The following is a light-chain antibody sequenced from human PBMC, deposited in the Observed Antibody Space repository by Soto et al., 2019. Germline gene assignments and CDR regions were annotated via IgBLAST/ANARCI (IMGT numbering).Light chain of an antibody. Sequence: EIVLTQSPCTLSSSPGERATISCRASQSVSSSYLAWYQQKPGQAPRLLIYGASSMPTGIPDRFSGSGSGTDFTLTISRLEPEDFAVYYCQQCYSTPWTFGQGTKVEIK. CDR2: GAS. CDR1: QSVSSSY. J-gene: IGKJ1*01. V-gene: IGKV3-20*01. CDR3: QQCYSTPWT.